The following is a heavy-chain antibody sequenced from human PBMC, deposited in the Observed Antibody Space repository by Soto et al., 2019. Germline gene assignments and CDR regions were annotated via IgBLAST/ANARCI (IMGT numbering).Heavy chain of an antibody. Sequence: GGSLRLSCAASGFTFSSYWMSWVRQAPGKGLEWVANIKQDGSEKYYVDSVKGRFTISRDNAKNSLYLQMNSLRAEDTAVYYCARDRFDILTGLSKTGYFDLWGRGTLVTVSS. CDR1: GFTFSSYW. CDR2: IKQDGSEK. J-gene: IGHJ2*01. CDR3: ARDRFDILTGLSKTGYFDL. V-gene: IGHV3-7*05. D-gene: IGHD3-9*01.